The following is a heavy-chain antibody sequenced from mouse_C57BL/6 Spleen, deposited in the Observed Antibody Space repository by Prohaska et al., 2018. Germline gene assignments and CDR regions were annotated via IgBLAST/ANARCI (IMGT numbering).Heavy chain of an antibody. D-gene: IGHD1-1*01. CDR3: TRAGPLRSFAY. CDR1: GYTFTDYE. CDR2: IDPETGGT. J-gene: IGHJ3*01. V-gene: IGHV1-15*01. Sequence: QVQLQQSGAELVRPGASVTLSCKASGYTFTDYEMHWVKQTPVHGLEWIGAIDPETGGTAYNQKFKGKAILTADKSSSTAYMELRSLTSEDSAVYYCTRAGPLRSFAYWGQGTLVTVSA.